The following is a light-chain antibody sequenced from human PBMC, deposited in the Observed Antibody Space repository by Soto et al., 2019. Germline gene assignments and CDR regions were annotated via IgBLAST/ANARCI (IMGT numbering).Light chain of an antibody. V-gene: IGKV3-15*01. CDR3: QERSNWPPIT. CDR1: QSVSSN. CDR2: GAT. J-gene: IGKJ5*01. Sequence: EIVMTQSPATLSVSPGERATLSCRASQSVSSNLAWYQQKPGQAPRIIIFGATNRATGIPDRFSGSGSGTEFTLTISRLQSEDFAVYYCQERSNWPPITFGQGTRLEIK.